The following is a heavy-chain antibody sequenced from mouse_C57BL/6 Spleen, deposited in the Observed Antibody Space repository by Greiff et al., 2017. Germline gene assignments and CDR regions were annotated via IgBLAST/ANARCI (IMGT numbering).Heavy chain of an antibody. CDR3: ARDNCGYAMDY. Sequence: DVKLQESGGGLVKPGGSLKLSCAASGFTFSSYAMSWVRQTPDKRLAWVATISDGGSYTYYPDNVKGRFPISRDNAKNNLYLQMSNLKSEDTAMYYCARDNCGYAMDYWGQGTSVTVSS. J-gene: IGHJ4*01. CDR2: ISDGGSYT. V-gene: IGHV5-4*01. D-gene: IGHD4-1*01. CDR1: GFTFSSYA.